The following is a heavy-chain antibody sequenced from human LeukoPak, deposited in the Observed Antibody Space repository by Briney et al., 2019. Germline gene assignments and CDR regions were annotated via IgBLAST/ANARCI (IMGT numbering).Heavy chain of an antibody. CDR2: IYYSGST. D-gene: IGHD2-2*01. Sequence: SETLSLTCTVSGGSINSSSYYWGWIRQPPGKGLEWIGSIYYSGSTYYNPSLKSRVTISVDTSKNQFSLKLSSVTAADTAVYYCARLLGYCSSTSCYGDAFDIWGQGTMVTVSS. J-gene: IGHJ3*02. V-gene: IGHV4-39*01. CDR1: GGSINSSSYY. CDR3: ARLLGYCSSTSCYGDAFDI.